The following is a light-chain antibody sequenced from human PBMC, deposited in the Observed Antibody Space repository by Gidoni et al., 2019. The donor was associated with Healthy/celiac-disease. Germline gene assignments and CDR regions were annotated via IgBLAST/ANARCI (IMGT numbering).Light chain of an antibody. V-gene: IGKV4-1*01. J-gene: IGKJ1*01. CDR1: QSVLYSSNNKNY. CDR2: WAS. Sequence: DIVMTQSPDSLAVSLGERATINCKSSQSVLYSSNNKNYLAWYQQKPGQPPKLLIYWASTRESGVPYRFSGSGSGTDFTLTIISLQAEDVAVYYCQQYYSTPTFGQGTKVEIK. CDR3: QQYYSTPT.